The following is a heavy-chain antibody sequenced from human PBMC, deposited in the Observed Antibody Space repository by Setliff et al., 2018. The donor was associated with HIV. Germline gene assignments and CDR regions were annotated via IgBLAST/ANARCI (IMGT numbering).Heavy chain of an antibody. CDR3: ARLEVAGAYSYYYMDV. D-gene: IGHD6-19*01. V-gene: IGHV5-10-1*01. CDR2: IAPRDSYT. CDR1: AYSSTTSW. Sequence: GESLKISCKVSAYSSTTSWITWVRQMPGKGLEWMGRIAPRDSYTDYSPSFEGHVTISFDKSVSTAYLQWSSLKASDTAMYYCARLEVAGAYSYYYMDVWGKGTTVTSP. J-gene: IGHJ6*03.